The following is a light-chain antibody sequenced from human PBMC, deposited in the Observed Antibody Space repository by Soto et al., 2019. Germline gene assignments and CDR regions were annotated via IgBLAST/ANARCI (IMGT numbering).Light chain of an antibody. CDR2: GNN. CDR1: NSNIGTNH. Sequence: QAVVTQPPSASGTPGQRVAISCSGGNSNIGTNHVNWYQQLPGTAPKLLIDGNNQRPSGVPDRFSGSRSGTSASLAISGLQSEGEADYYCVAWDDSLNGHVVFGGGTKLTVL. J-gene: IGLJ2*01. V-gene: IGLV1-44*01. CDR3: VAWDDSLNGHVV.